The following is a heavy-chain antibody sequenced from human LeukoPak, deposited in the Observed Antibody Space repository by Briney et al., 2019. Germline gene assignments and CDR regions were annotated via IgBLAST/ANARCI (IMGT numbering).Heavy chain of an antibody. CDR3: ARAGWVTAHGY. Sequence: TSETLSLTCAVYGGSFSGYYWSWIRQPPGKGLEWIGEINHSGSTNYNPSLKSRVTISVDTSKNQFSLKLSSVTAADTVVYYCARAGWVTAHGYWGQGTLVTVSS. D-gene: IGHD2-21*02. V-gene: IGHV4-34*01. CDR1: GGSFSGYY. J-gene: IGHJ4*02. CDR2: INHSGST.